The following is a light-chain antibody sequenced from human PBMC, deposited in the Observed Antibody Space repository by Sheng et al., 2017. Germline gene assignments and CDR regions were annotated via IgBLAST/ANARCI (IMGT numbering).Light chain of an antibody. CDR3: QEYVSSPPWT. V-gene: IGKV3-20*01. J-gene: IGKJ1*01. Sequence: EIVLTQSPGTLSLSPGERATLSCRASQSVSSSYLAWYQQKSGQAPRLLIYGASSRATGIPDRFSGSGSGTDFTLTISRLEPEDSAVYYCQEYVSSPPWTFGQGTKVEIK. CDR1: QSVSSSY. CDR2: GAS.